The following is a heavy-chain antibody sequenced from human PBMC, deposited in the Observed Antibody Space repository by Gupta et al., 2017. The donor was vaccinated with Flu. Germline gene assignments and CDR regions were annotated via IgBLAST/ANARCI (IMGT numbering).Heavy chain of an antibody. CDR2: IIPIFGTA. CDR3: ARARDGYNGHGADY. Sequence: QLQLVQSAAGVKKPGSSVKGSCHASGRTFSSCHLGGVRQPPGQGLEWMGGIIPIFGTANYAQKFQGRVTITADKSTSTAYMELSSLRSEDTAVYYCARARDGYNGHGADYWGQGTLVTVSS. D-gene: IGHD5-24*01. J-gene: IGHJ4*02. V-gene: IGHV1-69*06. CDR1: GRTFSSCH.